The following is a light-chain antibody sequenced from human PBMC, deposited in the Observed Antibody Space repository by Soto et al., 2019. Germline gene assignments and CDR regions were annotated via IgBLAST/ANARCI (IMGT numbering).Light chain of an antibody. V-gene: IGKV3-20*01. J-gene: IGKJ3*01. CDR1: QSVRRSS. CDR2: GAS. Sequence: EIVLTQSPGTLSLSPGEGATLSCKASQSVRRSSLAWYQQIPGQAPRLLIYGASSRATGIPDRFSGSGSGTDFTLTISRLEPEDFSVYYCQQYGTSPFTFGPGTKVDIK. CDR3: QQYGTSPFT.